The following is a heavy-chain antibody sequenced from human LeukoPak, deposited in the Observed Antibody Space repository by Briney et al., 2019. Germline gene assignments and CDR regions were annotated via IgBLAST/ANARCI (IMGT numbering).Heavy chain of an antibody. CDR2: IWYDGTIA. Sequence: PGRSLRLSCAASGFTFSTYGFHWVRRAPGKGLDWVAVIWYDGTIAYYGDSVKGRFTVSKDNSKNTLYLQMNSLRAEDTAVYYCARDWALTGFDYWGQGPLVTVSS. V-gene: IGHV3-33*01. CDR3: ARDWALTGFDY. D-gene: IGHD3-9*01. J-gene: IGHJ4*02. CDR1: GFTFSTYG.